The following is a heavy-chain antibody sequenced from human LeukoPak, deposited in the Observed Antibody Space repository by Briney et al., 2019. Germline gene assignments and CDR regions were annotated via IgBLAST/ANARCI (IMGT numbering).Heavy chain of an antibody. CDR1: GYTFTSYD. Sequence: ASVKVSCKASGYTFTSYDINWVRQATGQGLEWMGWMNPNSGNTGYAQKFLARVTITRNTSISTAYMELSSLRSEDTAVYYCASHFRYDAFDIWGQGTMVTVSS. CDR3: ASHFRYDAFDI. CDR2: MNPNSGNT. D-gene: IGHD3-3*02. J-gene: IGHJ3*02. V-gene: IGHV1-8*03.